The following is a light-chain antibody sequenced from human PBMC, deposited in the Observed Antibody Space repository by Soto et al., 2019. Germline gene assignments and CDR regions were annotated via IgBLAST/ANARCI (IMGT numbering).Light chain of an antibody. CDR2: WAS. V-gene: IGKV4-1*01. CDR3: QQYYSTPPYT. CDR1: QSVLYSSNNKNY. J-gene: IGKJ2*01. Sequence: DIVMTQSPDSLAVSLGERATINCKSSQSVLYSSNNKNYLAWYQQKPGQPPKLLIYWASTRESGVPDRFSGSGSGTDFTLTISSLQAEDVALYYYQQYYSTPPYTFGQGTKLESK.